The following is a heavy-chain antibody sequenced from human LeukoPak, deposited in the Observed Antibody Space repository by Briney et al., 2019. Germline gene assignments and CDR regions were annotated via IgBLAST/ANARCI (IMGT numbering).Heavy chain of an antibody. CDR3: ARDRFVYDFWSGYPYYYYYYMDV. J-gene: IGHJ6*03. D-gene: IGHD3-3*01. CDR2: IYYSGST. Sequence: SETLSLTCTVSGGSISSHYWSWIRQPPGKGLEWIGYIYYSGSTNYNPSLKSRVTISVDTSKNQFSLRLSSVTAADTDVYYCARDRFVYDFWSGYPYYYYYYMDVWGKGTTVTVSS. V-gene: IGHV4-59*11. CDR1: GGSISSHY.